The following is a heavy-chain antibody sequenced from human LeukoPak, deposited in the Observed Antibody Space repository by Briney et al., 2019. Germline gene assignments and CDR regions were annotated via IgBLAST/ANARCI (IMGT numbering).Heavy chain of an antibody. CDR1: GFTFSSYA. CDR3: AKSSDCSSTSCYRTYYYYYMDV. CDR2: ISGSGGST. J-gene: IGHJ6*03. D-gene: IGHD2-2*02. Sequence: GGSLRLSCAASGFTFSSYAMSWVRQAPGKGLEWVSAISGSGGSTHYADSVKGRFTISRDNSKNTLYLQMNSLRAEDTAVYYCAKSSDCSSTSCYRTYYYYYMDVWGKGTTVTVSS. V-gene: IGHV3-23*01.